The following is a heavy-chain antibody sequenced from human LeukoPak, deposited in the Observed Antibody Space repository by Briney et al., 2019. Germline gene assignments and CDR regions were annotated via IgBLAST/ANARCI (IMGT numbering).Heavy chain of an antibody. Sequence: GGSLRLSCAASGFTFSSYAMSWVRQAPGKGLEWVSAISGSGGSTYYADSVKGRFTISRDNSKNTLYLQMNSLRAEDTAVYYCAKGGNCSSTSCYISWFDPWGQGTLVTVSS. J-gene: IGHJ5*02. CDR3: AKGGNCSSTSCYISWFDP. V-gene: IGHV3-23*01. CDR1: GFTFSSYA. D-gene: IGHD2-2*02. CDR2: ISGSGGST.